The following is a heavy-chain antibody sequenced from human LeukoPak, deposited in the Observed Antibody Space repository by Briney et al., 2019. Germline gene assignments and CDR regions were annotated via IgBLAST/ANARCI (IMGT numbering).Heavy chain of an antibody. Sequence: SETLSLTCTVSGGSLSTTNYYWGWIRQPPGKGLEWIGYIYYSGSTNYNPSLKSRVTISVDTSKNQFSLKLSSVTATDTAVYYCARDRGVGVDYWGQGTLVTVSS. J-gene: IGHJ4*02. D-gene: IGHD1-26*01. CDR3: ARDRGVGVDY. V-gene: IGHV4-61*01. CDR1: GGSLSTTNYY. CDR2: IYYSGST.